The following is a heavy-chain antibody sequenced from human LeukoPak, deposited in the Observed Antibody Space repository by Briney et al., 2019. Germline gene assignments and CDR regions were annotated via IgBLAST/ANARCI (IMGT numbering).Heavy chain of an antibody. V-gene: IGHV1-18*01. Sequence: ASVTISCKASGGTFSSYAISWVRQAPGQGLEWMGWISGYNGNTNHAQKVQGRVTMTTDTSTSTAYMELRSLRYDDTAVYYCARVGLRYSSDWYWGDWGQGTLVTVSS. CDR3: ARVGLRYSSDWYWGD. J-gene: IGHJ4*02. CDR2: ISGYNGNT. D-gene: IGHD6-19*01. CDR1: GGTFSSYA.